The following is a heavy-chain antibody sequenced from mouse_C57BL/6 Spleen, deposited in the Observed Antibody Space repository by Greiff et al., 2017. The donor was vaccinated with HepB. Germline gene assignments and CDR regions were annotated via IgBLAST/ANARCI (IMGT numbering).Heavy chain of an antibody. CDR1: GYTFTDYY. CDR3: ARGSNSFAY. J-gene: IGHJ3*01. Sequence: EVKLQQSGPELVKPGASVKISCKASGYTFTDYYMNWVKQSHGKSLEWIGDINPNNGGTSYNQKFKGKATLTVDKSSSTAYMELRSLTSEDSAVYYCARGSNSFAYWGQGTLVTVSA. CDR2: INPNNGGT. V-gene: IGHV1-26*01. D-gene: IGHD2-5*01.